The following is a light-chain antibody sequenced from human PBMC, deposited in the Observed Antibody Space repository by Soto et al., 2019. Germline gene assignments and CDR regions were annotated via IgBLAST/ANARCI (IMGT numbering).Light chain of an antibody. V-gene: IGKV1-39*01. CDR1: QSISSY. CDR3: QQSYSTSWT. J-gene: IGKJ1*01. Sequence: DILITQYPYSLSASVGYRVTITCRASQSISSYLNWYQQKPGKAPKLLIYAASSLQSGVPSRFSGSGSGTDFTLTISSLQPEDFATYYCQQSYSTSWTFGQGTKVDIK. CDR2: AAS.